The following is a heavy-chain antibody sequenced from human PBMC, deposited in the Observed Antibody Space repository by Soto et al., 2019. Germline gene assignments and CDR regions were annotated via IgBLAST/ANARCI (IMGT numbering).Heavy chain of an antibody. CDR3: ARDKITGLFDY. Sequence: SETLSLTCAVYGGSFSGYYWTWIHQPPGTGLEWIGEIIHSGSTNYNPSLKSRVTISVDTSKNQFSLKLTSVTAADTAVYYCARDKITGLFDYWGQGTLVTVSS. V-gene: IGHV4-34*12. CDR2: IIHSGST. D-gene: IGHD2-8*02. CDR1: GGSFSGYY. J-gene: IGHJ4*02.